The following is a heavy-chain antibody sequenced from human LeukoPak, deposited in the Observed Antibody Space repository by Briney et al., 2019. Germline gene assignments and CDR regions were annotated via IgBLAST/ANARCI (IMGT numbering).Heavy chain of an antibody. D-gene: IGHD6-13*01. CDR1: GFTFSSYG. V-gene: IGHV3-30*02. CDR2: IRYDGSNK. CDR3: AKVAAAGSYYFDY. J-gene: IGHJ4*02. Sequence: PGGSLRLSCAASGFTFSSYGMHWVRQPPGKGLEWVAFIRYDGSNKYYADSVKGRFTISRDNSKNTLYLQMNSLRAEDTAVYYWAKVAAAGSYYFDYWGQGTLVTVSS.